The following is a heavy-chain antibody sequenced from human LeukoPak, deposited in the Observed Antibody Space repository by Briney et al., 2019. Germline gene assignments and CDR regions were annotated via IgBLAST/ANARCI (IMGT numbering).Heavy chain of an antibody. Sequence: SETLSLTCAVYGGSFSRYYWSWIRQPPGKGLEWIGEINHSGSTNYNPSLKSRVTISVDTSKNQFSLKLTSVTAADTAVYYCARDWGIALRDWYFDLWGRGTLVTVSS. CDR1: GGSFSRYY. V-gene: IGHV4-34*01. D-gene: IGHD6-13*01. CDR2: INHSGST. CDR3: ARDWGIALRDWYFDL. J-gene: IGHJ2*01.